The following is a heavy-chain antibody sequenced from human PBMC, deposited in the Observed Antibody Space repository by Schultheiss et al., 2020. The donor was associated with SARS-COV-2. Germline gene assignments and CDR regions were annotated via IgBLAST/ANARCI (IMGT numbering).Heavy chain of an antibody. D-gene: IGHD3-16*01. Sequence: SETLSLTCAVSDYSIRSDYYWGWIRQPPGKGLEWIGSIYHSGTTYYNPSLKSRVTISVDTSKNQFSLKLSSVTAADTAVYYCARQRGYFDYWGQGTLVNVSS. CDR3: ARQRGYFDY. CDR1: DYSIRSDYY. CDR2: IYHSGTT. V-gene: IGHV4-38-2*01. J-gene: IGHJ4*02.